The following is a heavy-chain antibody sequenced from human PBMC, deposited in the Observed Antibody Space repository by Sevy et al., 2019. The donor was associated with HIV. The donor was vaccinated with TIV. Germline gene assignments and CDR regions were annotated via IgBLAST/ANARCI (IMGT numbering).Heavy chain of an antibody. V-gene: IGHV3-23*01. CDR1: GFTSSSYA. CDR2: LSDSGVST. D-gene: IGHD6-13*01. CDR3: ARDRATAATGTLFDY. J-gene: IGHJ4*02. Sequence: GGSLRLSCAASGFTSSSYAMSWVRQPPGRGLEWVSTLSDSGVSTYYANSVKGRFTISRDNAKNILNLHMNSQRAEDTAVYYCARDRATAATGTLFDYWGQGTLVTVSS.